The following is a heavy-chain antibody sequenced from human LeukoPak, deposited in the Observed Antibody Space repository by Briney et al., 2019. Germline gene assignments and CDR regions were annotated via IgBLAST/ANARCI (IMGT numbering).Heavy chain of an antibody. J-gene: IGHJ2*01. V-gene: IGHV4-59*01. Sequence: PSETLSLTCTVSGGSISSYYWSWIRQPPGKGLEWIGYIYYSGSTNYNPSLKSRVTISVDTSKNQFPLKLSSVTAADTAVYYCARATKAVADFDLWGRGALVTVSS. CDR3: ARATKAVADFDL. D-gene: IGHD6-19*01. CDR1: GGSISSYY. CDR2: IYYSGST.